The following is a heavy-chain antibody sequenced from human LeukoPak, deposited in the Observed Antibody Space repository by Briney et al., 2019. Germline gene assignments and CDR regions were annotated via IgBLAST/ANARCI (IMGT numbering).Heavy chain of an antibody. D-gene: IGHD2-15*01. V-gene: IGHV1-2*02. CDR2: INPNSGGT. CDR1: GYTFTGYY. J-gene: IGHJ4*02. CDR3: ARACQPVVVVAATDY. Sequence: GASVTVSCKASGYTFTGYYMHWVRQAPGQGLDGMGWINPNSGGTNYAQKFQGRVTMTRDTSISTAYMDLSRLRSDDTAVYYCARACQPVVVVAATDYWGQGTLVTVSS.